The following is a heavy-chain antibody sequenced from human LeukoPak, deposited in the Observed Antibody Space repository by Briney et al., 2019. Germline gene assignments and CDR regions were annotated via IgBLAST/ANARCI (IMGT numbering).Heavy chain of an antibody. CDR1: GYTFTGYY. D-gene: IGHD5-24*01. J-gene: IGHJ3*02. CDR2: INPNSGGT. Sequence: GASVKVSCKASGYTFTGYYMHWVRQAPGQGLEWMGWINPNSGGTNYAQKFQGRVTMTRDTSISTAYMELSRLRSDDTAVYYRARRKATTTSNDAFDIWGQGTMVTVSS. V-gene: IGHV1-2*02. CDR3: ARRKATTTSNDAFDI.